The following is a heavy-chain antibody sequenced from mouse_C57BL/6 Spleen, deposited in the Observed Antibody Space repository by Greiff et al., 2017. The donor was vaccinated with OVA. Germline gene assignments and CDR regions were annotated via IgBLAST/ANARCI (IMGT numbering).Heavy chain of an antibody. J-gene: IGHJ4*01. CDR1: GYAFSSSW. V-gene: IGHV1-82*01. CDR3: AREDSTYAMDY. CDR2: IYPGDGDT. Sequence: VQLQQSGPELVKPGASVKISCKASGYAFSSSWMNWVKQRPGKGLEWIGRIYPGDGDTNYNGKFKGKATLTADKSSSTAYMQLSSLTSEDSAVYFGAREDSTYAMDYWGQGTSVTVSS. D-gene: IGHD2-5*01.